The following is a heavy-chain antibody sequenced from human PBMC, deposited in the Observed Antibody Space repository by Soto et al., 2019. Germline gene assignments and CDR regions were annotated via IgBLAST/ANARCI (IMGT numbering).Heavy chain of an antibody. CDR3: TREGGDYSYGIFYFRGFDV. D-gene: IGHD3-3*01. CDR2: IDHSGNI. J-gene: IGHJ6*02. V-gene: IGHV4-34*01. Sequence: SETLSLTCAVSGGSFSGYYWSWIRQPPGKGLEWIGEIDHSGNINFRPSLESRVTISLDASTNQISLKLRSVTAADTAVYYCTREGGDYSYGIFYFRGFDVWGQGTTVTVSS. CDR1: GGSFSGYY.